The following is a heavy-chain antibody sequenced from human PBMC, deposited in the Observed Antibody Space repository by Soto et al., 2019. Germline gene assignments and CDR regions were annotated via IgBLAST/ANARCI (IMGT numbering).Heavy chain of an antibody. V-gene: IGHV1-69*13. CDR1: GGTFSSYA. Sequence: GASVKVSCKASGGTFSSYAISWVRQAPGQGLEWMGGIIPIFGTANYAQKFQGRVTITADESTSTAYMELSSLRSEDTAVYYCARAWNWNYDGGRNWFDPWGQGTLVTVSS. CDR2: IIPIFGTA. CDR3: ARAWNWNYDGGRNWFDP. D-gene: IGHD1-7*01. J-gene: IGHJ5*02.